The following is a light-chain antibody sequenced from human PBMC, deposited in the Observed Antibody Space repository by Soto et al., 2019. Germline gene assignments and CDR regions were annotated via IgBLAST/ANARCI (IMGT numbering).Light chain of an antibody. Sequence: ELVLTQSPGTLSLSPGERATLSCRASQSVTSSYLAWYQQKPGQAPRLLIYGVSSRATGIPDRFSGSGAGTDFTLTISGLQSEDSAVYYCQQYNDWWTFGQGTKVDIK. V-gene: IGKV3-20*01. CDR1: QSVTSSY. CDR2: GVS. CDR3: QQYNDWWT. J-gene: IGKJ1*01.